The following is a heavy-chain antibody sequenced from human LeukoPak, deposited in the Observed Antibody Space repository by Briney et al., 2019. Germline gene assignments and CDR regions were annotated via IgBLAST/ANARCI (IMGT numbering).Heavy chain of an antibody. V-gene: IGHV4-34*01. D-gene: IGHD2-15*01. Sequence: SETLSLTCAVYGGSFSGYYWSWIRQPPGKGLEWIGEINHSGSTNYNPSLKCRVTISVDTSKNQFSLKLSSVTAAYTGVYYYARGWAPDIVVVVAATVFDYWGQGTLVTVSS. J-gene: IGHJ4*02. CDR1: GGSFSGYY. CDR3: ARGWAPDIVVVVAATVFDY. CDR2: INHSGST.